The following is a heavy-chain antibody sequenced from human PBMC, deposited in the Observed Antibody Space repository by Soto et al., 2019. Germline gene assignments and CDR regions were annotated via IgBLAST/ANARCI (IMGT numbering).Heavy chain of an antibody. CDR2: ISSSSSYI. J-gene: IGHJ3*02. D-gene: IGHD2-2*01. CDR3: ASKDIVVVPAVDDAFDI. V-gene: IGHV3-21*01. Sequence: GGSLRLSCAASGFTFSSYSMNWVRQAPGKGLEWVSSISSSSSYIYYADSVKGRFTISRDNAKNSLYLQMNSLRAEDTAVYYCASKDIVVVPAVDDAFDIWGQGTMVTVSS. CDR1: GFTFSSYS.